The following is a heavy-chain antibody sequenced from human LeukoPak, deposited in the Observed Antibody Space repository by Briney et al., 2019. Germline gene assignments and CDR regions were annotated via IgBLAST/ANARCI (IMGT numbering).Heavy chain of an antibody. CDR2: IYYSGST. CDR1: GGSISSSSYY. V-gene: IGHV4-39*07. Sequence: SETLSLTCTVSGGSISSSSYYWGWIRQPPGKGLEWIGSIYYSGSTYYNPSLKSRVTISVDTSKNQFSLKLSSVTAADTAVYYCARARRDGYNDYWGQGTLVTVSS. CDR3: ARARRDGYNDY. D-gene: IGHD5-24*01. J-gene: IGHJ4*02.